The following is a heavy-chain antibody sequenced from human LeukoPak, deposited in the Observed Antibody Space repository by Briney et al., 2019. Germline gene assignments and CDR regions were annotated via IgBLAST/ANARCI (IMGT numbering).Heavy chain of an antibody. CDR2: IYYSGGT. J-gene: IGHJ4*02. D-gene: IGHD6-13*01. CDR3: ARLGPAAGTSFDY. CDR1: GGSISSYY. Sequence: ETSETLSPTCTVSGGSISSYYWSWIRQPPGKGLEWIGYIYYSGGTNYNPSLKSRVTISVDTSKNQFSLKLSSVTAADTAVYYCARLGPAAGTSFDYWGQGTLVTVSS. V-gene: IGHV4-59*08.